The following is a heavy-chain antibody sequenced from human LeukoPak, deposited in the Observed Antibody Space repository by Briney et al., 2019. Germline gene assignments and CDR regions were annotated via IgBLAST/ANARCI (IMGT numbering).Heavy chain of an antibody. CDR3: ATLRLRNGSGSYYVDY. D-gene: IGHD3-10*01. V-gene: IGHV4-39*01. Sequence: SETLSLTCTVSGGSISSSSYYWGWIRQPPGKGLEWIGSMYYSGSTYYNPSLKSRVTISVDTSKNQFPLKLSSVTAADTAVYYCATLRLRNGSGSYYVDYWGQGTLVTVSS. CDR2: MYYSGST. CDR1: GGSISSSSYY. J-gene: IGHJ4*02.